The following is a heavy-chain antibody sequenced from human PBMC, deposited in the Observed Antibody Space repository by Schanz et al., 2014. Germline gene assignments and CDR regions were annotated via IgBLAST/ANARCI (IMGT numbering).Heavy chain of an antibody. Sequence: QVPLQESGPGLVKPSETLSLTCTVSAGSISGSGYYWGWIRQPPGKGLEWIGTIYYSGSTYYNPSLKSRVTISTDMSRNQFSLRLKSVTAADTALYYCARERDALDIWGQGTMVIVSS. V-gene: IGHV4-39*07. CDR2: IYYSGST. CDR1: AGSISGSGYY. CDR3: ARERDALDI. J-gene: IGHJ3*02.